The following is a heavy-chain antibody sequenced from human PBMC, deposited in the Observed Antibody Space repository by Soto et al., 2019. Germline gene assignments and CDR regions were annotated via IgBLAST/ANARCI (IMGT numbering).Heavy chain of an antibody. J-gene: IGHJ1*01. Sequence: ASVKVSGKASGYIFTAYSMHWVRQAPGQGLEWMGVVDPSGGSTNYAQKFQGRITMTRDTCTSTVYMDLSSLTSEDTAVYYCAREENCSDGICYSEYFQRWGQGTLVTVSS. CDR2: VDPSGGST. CDR1: GYIFTAYS. D-gene: IGHD2-15*01. CDR3: AREENCSDGICYSEYFQR. V-gene: IGHV1-46*01.